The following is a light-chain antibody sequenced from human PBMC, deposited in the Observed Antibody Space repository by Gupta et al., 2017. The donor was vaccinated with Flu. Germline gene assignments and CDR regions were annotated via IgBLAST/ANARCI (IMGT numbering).Light chain of an antibody. J-gene: IGLJ1*01. V-gene: IGLV3-1*01. CDR3: QAWDSSTAV. Sequence: SYELTQPTSVSVSPGKTASITGSGDKLGDKYACWYQQKPGQSPVLVIYQDSKRPSGIPERFSGSNSGNTATLTISGTQAMDEADYYCQAWDSSTAVFGTGTKVTVL. CDR2: QDS. CDR1: KLGDKY.